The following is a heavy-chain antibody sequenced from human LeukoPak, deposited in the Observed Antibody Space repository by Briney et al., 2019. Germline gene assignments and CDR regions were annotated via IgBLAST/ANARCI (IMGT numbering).Heavy chain of an antibody. CDR1: GFTFSSYA. D-gene: IGHD3-10*01. Sequence: HPGGSLRLSCAASGFTFSSYAMSWVRQAPGKGLEWVSAISGSDGSTYYADSVKGRFTISRDNSKNTLYLQMNSLRAEDTAVYYCAKSAYYYGSGSYYNPQYFQHWGQGTLVTVSS. CDR2: ISGSDGST. V-gene: IGHV3-23*01. J-gene: IGHJ1*01. CDR3: AKSAYYYGSGSYYNPQYFQH.